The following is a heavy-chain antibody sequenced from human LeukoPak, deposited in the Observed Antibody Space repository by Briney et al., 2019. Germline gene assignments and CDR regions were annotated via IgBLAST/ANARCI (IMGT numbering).Heavy chain of an antibody. V-gene: IGHV3-30*04. Sequence: GGSLRLSCAASGFTFNNYGIHWVRQAPGKGLEWVALISYDGSNTWYADSVKGRFTISRDNSKNTLYLQMKSLKADDTAVYYCARSFGYGVDAFDIWGQGTMVTVSS. D-gene: IGHD5-18*01. J-gene: IGHJ3*02. CDR3: ARSFGYGVDAFDI. CDR1: GFTFNNYG. CDR2: ISYDGSNT.